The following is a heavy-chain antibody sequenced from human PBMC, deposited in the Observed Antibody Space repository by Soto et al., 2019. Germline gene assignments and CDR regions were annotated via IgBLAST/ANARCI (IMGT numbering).Heavy chain of an antibody. CDR2: ISGSGGST. J-gene: IGHJ5*02. D-gene: IGHD3-3*01. CDR3: AKGQSTYYDFWSRYYDWFDP. V-gene: IGHV3-23*01. Sequence: PGGSLRLSCSDSGFTFSNYAMSWVRQAPGKGLEWISTISGSGGSTYYADSVKGRFTISRDNSKNTLYLQMNSLRAEDTAVYYCAKGQSTYYDFWSRYYDWFDPWGQGTLVTVSS. CDR1: GFTFSNYA.